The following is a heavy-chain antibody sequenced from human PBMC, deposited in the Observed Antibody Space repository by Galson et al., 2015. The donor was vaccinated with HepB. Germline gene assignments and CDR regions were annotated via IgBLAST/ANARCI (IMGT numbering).Heavy chain of an antibody. D-gene: IGHD3-22*01. CDR2: INSDETTA. J-gene: IGHJ2*01. Sequence: SLRLYCAASGFTFSSFWMHWVRQAPGKGLVWVSRINSDETTAHYADSVKGRFTISRDNAKNTLYLQMNSLRVEDTAVYYCARGGPYYYDSTGFWYFDLWGRGTLVTVSS. V-gene: IGHV3-74*01. CDR3: ARGGPYYYDSTGFWYFDL. CDR1: GFTFSSFW.